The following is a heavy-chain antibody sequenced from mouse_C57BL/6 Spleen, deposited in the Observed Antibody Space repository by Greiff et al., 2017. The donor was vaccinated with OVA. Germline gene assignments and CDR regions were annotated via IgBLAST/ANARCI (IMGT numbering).Heavy chain of an antibody. D-gene: IGHD2-3*01. CDR1: GFSLTSYG. CDR3: ARERNDGYYGFAY. CDR2: IWSGGST. J-gene: IGHJ3*01. V-gene: IGHV2-2*01. Sequence: VKLQESGPGLVQPSQSLSITCTVSGFSLTSYGVHWVRQSPGQGLEWLGVIWSGGSTDYNAAFISRLSISKDNSKSQVFFKMNSLQADDTAIYYCARERNDGYYGFAYWGQGTLVTVSA.